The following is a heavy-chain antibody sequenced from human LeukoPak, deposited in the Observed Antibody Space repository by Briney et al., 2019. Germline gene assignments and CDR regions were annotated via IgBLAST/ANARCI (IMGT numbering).Heavy chain of an antibody. D-gene: IGHD6-13*01. V-gene: IGHV3-7*01. CDR2: IKQNGSEK. Sequence: GGSLRLSCAASGFTFSTYWMSWVRQAPGKGLEWVGNIKQNGSEKYYVDSVKGRFTISRDNAKNSLYLQMNSLRAEDTAMYYCARDSAGNDYWGQGTLVTVSS. CDR1: GFTFSTYW. J-gene: IGHJ4*02. CDR3: ARDSAGNDY.